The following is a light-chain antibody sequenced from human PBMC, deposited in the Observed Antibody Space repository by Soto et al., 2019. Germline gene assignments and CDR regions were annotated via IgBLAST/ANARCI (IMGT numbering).Light chain of an antibody. CDR2: GAS. V-gene: IGKV3-20*01. CDR3: QQYGSSPLWLT. CDR1: QSVSSSY. J-gene: IGKJ4*01. Sequence: EIVLTQSPGTLSLSPGERATLSCRASQSVSSSYLAWYQQKPGQAPRLLIYGASSRATGIPDRFSGSGSGTDFTLTISRLEPEDFAVYYCQQYGSSPLWLTFGGGTKVEIK.